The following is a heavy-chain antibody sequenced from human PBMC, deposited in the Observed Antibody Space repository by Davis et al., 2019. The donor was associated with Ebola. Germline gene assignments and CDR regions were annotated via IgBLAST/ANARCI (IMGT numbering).Heavy chain of an antibody. Sequence: GESLKISCAASGFTFSSYAMSWVRQAPGKGLEWVSAISGSGGSTYYADSVKGRFTISRDNSKNTLYLQMNSLRAEDTAVYYCARRDFGVPSGMDVWGQGTTVTVSS. CDR1: GFTFSSYA. CDR2: ISGSGGST. J-gene: IGHJ6*02. D-gene: IGHD3-3*01. CDR3: ARRDFGVPSGMDV. V-gene: IGHV3-23*01.